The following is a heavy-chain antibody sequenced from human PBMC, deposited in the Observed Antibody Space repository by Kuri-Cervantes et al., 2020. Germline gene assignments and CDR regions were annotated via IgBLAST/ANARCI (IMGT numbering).Heavy chain of an antibody. CDR1: GFTFSSYW. CDR2: IKQDGSEK. Sequence: GGSLRLSCAASGFTFSSYWMSWVRQAPGKGLEWVANIKQDGSEKYYVDSVKGRFTISRDNSKNTLYLQMNSLRAEDTAVYYCAAASKLRAFDIWGQGTMVTVSS. J-gene: IGHJ3*02. V-gene: IGHV3-7*01. CDR3: AAASKLRAFDI. D-gene: IGHD6-25*01.